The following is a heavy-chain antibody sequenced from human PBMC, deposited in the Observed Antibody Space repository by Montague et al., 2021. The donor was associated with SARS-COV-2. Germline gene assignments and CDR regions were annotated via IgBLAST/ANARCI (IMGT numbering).Heavy chain of an antibody. V-gene: IGHV4-4*02. CDR3: ARDSQRSHFDY. CDR2: ILDSGRT. CDR1: GGSISTDNW. D-gene: IGHD6-25*01. J-gene: IGHJ4*02. Sequence: SETLSLTCAVSGGSISTDNWWSWVRRPPGKGLEWIGEILDSGRTXXNPXLKSRVTISVDRSNNQFSLELSSVTAADTAIYYCARDSQRSHFDYWGQGILVTVSS.